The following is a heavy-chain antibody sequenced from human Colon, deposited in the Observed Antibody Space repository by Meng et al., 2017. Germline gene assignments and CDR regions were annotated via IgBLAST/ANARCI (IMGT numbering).Heavy chain of an antibody. J-gene: IGHJ5*02. Sequence: DVQLVESGGVLVQPGGSLRLSCEGSGFTFRTYAMTWVRQAPGKGLEWVSAVSGGGGTTYYAASVKGRFTISRDNSQNTLYLEMNRLRAEDTAVYYCAREFGWDGGNWFDPWGQGTLVTVSS. CDR3: AREFGWDGGNWFDP. CDR1: GFTFRTYA. V-gene: IGHV3-23*04. D-gene: IGHD6-19*01. CDR2: VSGGGGTT.